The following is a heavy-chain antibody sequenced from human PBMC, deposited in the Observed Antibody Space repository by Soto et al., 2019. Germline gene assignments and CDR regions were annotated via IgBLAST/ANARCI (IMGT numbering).Heavy chain of an antibody. Sequence: QVQLVQSGAEVKKPGSSVKVSCKASGGTFSSYAISWVRQAPGQGLEWMGGIIPIFGTANYAQKFQGRVTMTADESTSTAYMELSSLRSEDTAVYYCARSQIAYGGNSDAFDIWGQGTMVTVSS. CDR3: ARSQIAYGGNSDAFDI. V-gene: IGHV1-69*12. CDR2: IIPIFGTA. CDR1: GGTFSSYA. D-gene: IGHD4-17*01. J-gene: IGHJ3*02.